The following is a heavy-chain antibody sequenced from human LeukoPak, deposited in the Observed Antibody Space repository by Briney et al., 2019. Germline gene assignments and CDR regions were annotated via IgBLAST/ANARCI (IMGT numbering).Heavy chain of an antibody. V-gene: IGHV3-7*01. CDR3: ARPYINAGYSSGWFDY. Sequence: GGSLRLSCEASGFSFSRYWMSWVRQAPVRGLEWVANIKPDGSEIYYVDSVKGRFTISRDNSKNILYLQMGSLRVEDMAVYYCARPYINAGYSSGWFDYWGQGILVTVSS. D-gene: IGHD6-19*01. CDR2: IKPDGSEI. J-gene: IGHJ5*01. CDR1: GFSFSRYW.